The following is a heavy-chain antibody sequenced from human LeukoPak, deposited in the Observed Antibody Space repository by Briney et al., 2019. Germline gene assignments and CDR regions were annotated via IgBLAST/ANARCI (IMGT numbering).Heavy chain of an antibody. CDR2: IYSGGST. J-gene: IGHJ4*02. D-gene: IGHD2-21*01. CDR3: AREGPPTYSTSGDY. Sequence: PGGSLRLSCAASGFTVSSNYMSWVHQAPGKGLEWVSVIYSGGSTYYADSVKGRFTISRDNSKNTLYLQMNSLRAEDTAAYYCAREGPPTYSTSGDYWGQGTLVTVSS. V-gene: IGHV3-53*01. CDR1: GFTVSSNY.